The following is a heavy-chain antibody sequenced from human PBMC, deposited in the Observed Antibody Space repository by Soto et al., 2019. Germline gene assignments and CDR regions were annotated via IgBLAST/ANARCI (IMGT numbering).Heavy chain of an antibody. V-gene: IGHV3-30*03. CDR2: ISYDGSNK. CDR3: ATDRLFCSSTSCHYYYYYRMDV. D-gene: IGHD2-2*01. J-gene: IGHJ6*02. CDR1: GFTFSSYG. Sequence: PGGSLRLSCAASGFTFSSYGMHWVRQAPGKGLEWVAVISYDGSNKYYADSVKGRFTISRDNSKNTLYLQMNSLRAEDTAVYYCATDRLFCSSTSCHYYYYYRMDVWGQGTTVTVSS.